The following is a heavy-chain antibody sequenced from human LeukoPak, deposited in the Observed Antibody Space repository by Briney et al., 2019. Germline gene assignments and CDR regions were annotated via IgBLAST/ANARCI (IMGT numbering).Heavy chain of an antibody. D-gene: IGHD1-1*01. CDR2: MNPQSGDA. CDR1: GYTFTSYD. Sequence: ASVKVSCKASGYTFTSYDINWVRQATGQGLEWMGWMNPQSGDADYAQRFQGRVTMTRNTSISTAYMELSSLRSEDTAVYYCARAANWHDDDWFDPWGQGTLVTVSS. V-gene: IGHV1-8*01. J-gene: IGHJ5*02. CDR3: ARAANWHDDDWFDP.